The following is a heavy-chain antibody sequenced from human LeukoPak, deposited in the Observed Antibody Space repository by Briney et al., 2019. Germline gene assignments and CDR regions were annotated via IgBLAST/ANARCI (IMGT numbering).Heavy chain of an antibody. Sequence: PGGSLRLSCAASGFTFSSYAMSWVRQAPGKGLEWVSTISGSGGNTYFADSVKGRFTISRDNSKNTLYVQMNSLRSEDTAVYYCAKAGAGLRLIFHYRGQGSLVTVSS. D-gene: IGHD4-17*01. J-gene: IGHJ4*02. CDR3: AKAGAGLRLIFHY. V-gene: IGHV3-23*01. CDR1: GFTFSSYA. CDR2: ISGSGGNT.